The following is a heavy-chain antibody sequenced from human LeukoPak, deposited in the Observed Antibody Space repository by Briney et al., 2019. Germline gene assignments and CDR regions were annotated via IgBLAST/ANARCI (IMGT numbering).Heavy chain of an antibody. Sequence: PGGSLRLSCVGSGFTFSRYWLNWVRQAPGKGLEWVSAISGSGGSTYYADSVKGRFTISRDNSKSTLYLQMNSLRAEDAAVYYCAKTIVPTRNYDYYYGMDVWGQGTTVTVSS. CDR1: GFTFSRYW. V-gene: IGHV3-23*01. J-gene: IGHJ6*02. D-gene: IGHD1-14*01. CDR3: AKTIVPTRNYDYYYGMDV. CDR2: ISGSGGST.